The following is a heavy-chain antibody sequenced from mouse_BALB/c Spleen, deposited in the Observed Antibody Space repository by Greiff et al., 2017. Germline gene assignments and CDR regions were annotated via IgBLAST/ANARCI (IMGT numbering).Heavy chain of an antibody. J-gene: IGHJ2*01. CDR3: ARLRNYFDY. CDR2: INPSNGRT. V-gene: IGHV1S81*02. D-gene: IGHD1-1*01. CDR1: GYTFTDYE. Sequence: VQLQQSGAELVRPGASVTLSCKASGYTFTDYEMHWVKQRPGQGLEWIGEINPSNGRTNYNEKFKSKATLTVDKSSSTAYMQLSSLTSEDSAVYYCARLRNYFDYWGQGTTLTVPS.